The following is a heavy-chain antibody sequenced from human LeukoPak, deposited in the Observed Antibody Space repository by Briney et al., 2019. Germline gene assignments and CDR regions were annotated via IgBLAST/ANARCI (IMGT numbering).Heavy chain of an antibody. Sequence: ASVKVSCKASGYTFTSYGISWVRQAPGQGLEWMGWINPNSGGTNFAQKFQGRVTMTRDTSISTAYMELSSLKSDDTAVYYCARALTVLTAFDYWGQGTLVTVSS. J-gene: IGHJ4*02. CDR2: INPNSGGT. CDR1: GYTFTSYG. D-gene: IGHD4-23*01. CDR3: ARALTVLTAFDY. V-gene: IGHV1-2*02.